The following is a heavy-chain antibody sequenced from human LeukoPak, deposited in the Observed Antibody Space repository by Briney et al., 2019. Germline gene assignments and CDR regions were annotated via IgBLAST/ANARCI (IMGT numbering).Heavy chain of an antibody. CDR2: ISSSSSYI. J-gene: IGHJ4*02. CDR3: ARDRGIAVAGPLDY. CDR1: GFTFSSYR. Sequence: GGSLRLSCAASGFTFSSYRLDWVHQAPGKGLEWVSSISSSSSYIYYADSVKGRFTISRDNAKNSLYLQMNSLRAEDTAVYYCARDRGIAVAGPLDYWGQGTLVTVSS. D-gene: IGHD6-19*01. V-gene: IGHV3-21*01.